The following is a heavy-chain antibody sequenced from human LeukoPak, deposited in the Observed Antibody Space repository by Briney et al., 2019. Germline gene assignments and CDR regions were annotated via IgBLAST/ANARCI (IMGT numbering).Heavy chain of an antibody. D-gene: IGHD2-21*02. CDR3: VNDYCGADCHL. CDR2: IINNGGST. J-gene: IGHJ4*02. V-gene: IGHV3-64D*06. Sequence: GGSLRLSCSTSGFTFSSYAMNWVRQAPGKGLEYVSGIINNGGSTYYADSVKGRFTVSRGNSKNTLFLQMSSLRSEDTAVYYCVNDYCGADCHLWGQGTLVTVST. CDR1: GFTFSSYA.